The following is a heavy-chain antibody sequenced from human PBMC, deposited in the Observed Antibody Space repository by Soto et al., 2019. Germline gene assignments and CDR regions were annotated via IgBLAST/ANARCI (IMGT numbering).Heavy chain of an antibody. CDR1: CDSISTYY. Sequence: SETLSLTCTVSCDSISTYYWSWIRQSPGKGLQWIGYIFYSGGTDYNPSLKSRVIISLDMHKNGFSLKLSSVTAADTAVYYCARLGYGSNPYFFDYWGPGTMVTVSS. D-gene: IGHD2-2*01. V-gene: IGHV4-59*12. J-gene: IGHJ4*02. CDR2: IFYSGGT. CDR3: ARLGYGSNPYFFDY.